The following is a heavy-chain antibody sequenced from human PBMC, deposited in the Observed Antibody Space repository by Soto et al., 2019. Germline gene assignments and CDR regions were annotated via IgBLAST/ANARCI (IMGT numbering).Heavy chain of an antibody. CDR1: GYTFTSYG. D-gene: IGHD2-15*01. Sequence: QVQLVQSGAEVKKPGASVKVSCKASGYTFTSYGISWVRQAPGQGLEWMGWISAYNGNTNYAQKLQGRVTRTTDTSTSTAYMELRSLRSDDTAVYYCASNVVVVAASALCFDYWGQGTLVTVSS. CDR2: ISAYNGNT. CDR3: ASNVVVVAASALCFDY. V-gene: IGHV1-18*01. J-gene: IGHJ4*02.